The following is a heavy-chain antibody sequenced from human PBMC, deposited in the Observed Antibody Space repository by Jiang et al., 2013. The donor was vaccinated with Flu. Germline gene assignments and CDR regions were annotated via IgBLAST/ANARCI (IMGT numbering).Heavy chain of an antibody. CDR2: ISKNGST. J-gene: IGHJ4*02. D-gene: IGHD1-1*01. Sequence: GPGLVKPSETLSLACTVSGGSVSSSSDYWGWIRQPPGKGLEWIGSISKNGSTYYNPSLKSRLTISIDTSKNQFSLKVTSVTAADTAVYYXARDSNTTPADFWGQGTLVTVSS. CDR3: ARDSNTTPADF. CDR1: GGSVSSSSDY. V-gene: IGHV4-39*02.